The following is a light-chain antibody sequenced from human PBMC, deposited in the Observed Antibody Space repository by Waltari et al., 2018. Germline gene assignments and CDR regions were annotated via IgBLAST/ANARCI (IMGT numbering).Light chain of an antibody. Sequence: DIQMTQSPSTLSASVGDRVTITCRASQSISNWLAWYQQRPGQAPKLLLYKASSLESGVPSRFSGSESGTELTLTITSLQPDDFATYYCQLYNSYSYAFGQGTKLEIK. CDR2: KAS. V-gene: IGKV1-5*03. CDR1: QSISNW. J-gene: IGKJ2*01. CDR3: QLYNSYSYA.